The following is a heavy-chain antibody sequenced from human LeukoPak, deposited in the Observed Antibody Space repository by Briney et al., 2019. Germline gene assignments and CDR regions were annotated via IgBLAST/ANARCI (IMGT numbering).Heavy chain of an antibody. CDR2: INHSGST. J-gene: IGHJ4*02. D-gene: IGHD6-19*01. V-gene: IGHV4-34*01. CDR1: GGSFSGYY. Sequence: PSETLSLTCAVYGGSFSGYYWSWIRQPPGKGLEWIGEINHSGSTNYNPSLKSRVTISVDTSKNQFSLKLSSVTAADTAVYYCASYSGGSGWYGYFDYWGQGTLVTVSS. CDR3: ASYSGGSGWYGYFDY.